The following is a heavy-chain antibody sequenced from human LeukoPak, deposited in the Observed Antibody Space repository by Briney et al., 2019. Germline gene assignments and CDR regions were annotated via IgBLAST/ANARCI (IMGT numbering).Heavy chain of an antibody. CDR3: ARESITMIVVGSFDY. CDR1: GFTFRTYA. CDR2: ISGSGDRP. J-gene: IGHJ4*02. D-gene: IGHD3-22*01. V-gene: IGHV3-23*01. Sequence: GGSLRLSCAASGFTFRTYAMSWVRKAPGKGLEWVSGISGSGDRPYYAESVKGRFSISRDNSKNTVYLQMNSLRVEDTAVYYCARESITMIVVGSFDYWGQGTLVTVSS.